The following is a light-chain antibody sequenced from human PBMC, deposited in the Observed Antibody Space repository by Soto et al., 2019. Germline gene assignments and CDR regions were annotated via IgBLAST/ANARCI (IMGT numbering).Light chain of an antibody. J-gene: IGKJ1*01. CDR3: QQTYNTHRT. Sequence: DIQMTQSPSSLSASVGDRVTITCRASQSISTYLNWYQQKPGKAPNLLIFAASSLLSGVPSRFSGSGSGTDSTLTISSVQPEDFATYYCQQTYNTHRTFGQGTKVEIK. CDR1: QSISTY. CDR2: AAS. V-gene: IGKV1-39*01.